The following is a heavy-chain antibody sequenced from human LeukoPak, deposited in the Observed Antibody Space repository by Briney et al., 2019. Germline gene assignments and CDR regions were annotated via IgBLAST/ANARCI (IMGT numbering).Heavy chain of an antibody. D-gene: IGHD1-14*01. CDR1: GFTFNTFW. Sequence: GSLRLSCAASGFTFNTFWMSWVRQAPGKGLEWVANIKHDGSEKYYVDSVKGRFTISRDNAKNSLYLQMNSLRAEDTAVYYCARAGGFYCFDYWGQGTLVTVSS. CDR2: IKHDGSEK. J-gene: IGHJ4*02. CDR3: ARAGGFYCFDY. V-gene: IGHV3-7*01.